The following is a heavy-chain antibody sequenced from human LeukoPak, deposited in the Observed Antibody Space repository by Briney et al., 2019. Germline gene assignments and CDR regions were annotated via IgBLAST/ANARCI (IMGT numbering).Heavy chain of an antibody. CDR3: ARVPSAYYDSSGYYSGDHFDY. J-gene: IGHJ4*02. D-gene: IGHD3-22*01. V-gene: IGHV3-23*01. Sequence: GGSLRLSCAASGFTFSSYAMSWVRQAPGKGLEWVSAISGSGGSTYYADSVKGRFTISRDNSKNTLYLQMNSLRAEDTAVYYCARVPSAYYDSSGYYSGDHFDYWGQGTLVTVSS. CDR1: GFTFSSYA. CDR2: ISGSGGST.